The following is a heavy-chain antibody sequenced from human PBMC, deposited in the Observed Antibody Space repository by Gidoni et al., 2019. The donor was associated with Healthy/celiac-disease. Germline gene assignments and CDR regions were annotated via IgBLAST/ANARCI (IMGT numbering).Heavy chain of an antibody. CDR1: GGSFSGYY. V-gene: IGHV4-34*01. D-gene: IGHD6-13*01. J-gene: IGHJ4*02. Sequence: QVQLQQWGAGLLKPSETLSLTCAVYGGSFSGYYWSWIRQPPGKGLEWIGEINHSGSTNYSPSLQSRVTISVDTSKNQFSLKLSSVAAADTAVYYCARGQGSTFDYWGQGTLVTVSS. CDR3: ARGQGSTFDY. CDR2: INHSGST.